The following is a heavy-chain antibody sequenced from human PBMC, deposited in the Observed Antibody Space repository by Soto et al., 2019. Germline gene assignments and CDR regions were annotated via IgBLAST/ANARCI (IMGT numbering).Heavy chain of an antibody. V-gene: IGHV4-31*03. CDR1: GGSISSGGYY. Sequence: SETLSLTCTVSGGSISSGGYYWSWIRQHPGKGLEWIGYIYYSGSTYYNPSLKSRVTISVDTSKNQFSLKLSSVTAADTAVYYCGLTTGYQLLIHAFDIWGQGTMVTVSS. CDR2: IYYSGST. J-gene: IGHJ3*02. D-gene: IGHD2-2*01. CDR3: GLTTGYQLLIHAFDI.